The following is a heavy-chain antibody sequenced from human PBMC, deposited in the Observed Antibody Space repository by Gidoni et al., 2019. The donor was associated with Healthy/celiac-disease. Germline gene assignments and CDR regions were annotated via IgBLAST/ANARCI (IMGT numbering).Heavy chain of an antibody. V-gene: IGHV4-59*01. CDR2: NYYSGST. CDR3: ARGNWGWARYFDY. Sequence: QVQLQESGPGLVKPSETLSLTCTVSGGSISSYYWRWIRQPPGKGLEGIGYNYYSGSTNYNPSLEGRVTISVDTSKNQFSLKLSSVTAADTAVYYCARGNWGWARYFDYWGQGTLVTVSS. J-gene: IGHJ4*02. CDR1: GGSISSYY. D-gene: IGHD7-27*01.